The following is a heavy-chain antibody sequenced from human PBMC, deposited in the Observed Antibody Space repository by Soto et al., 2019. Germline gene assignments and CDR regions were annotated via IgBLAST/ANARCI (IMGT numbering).Heavy chain of an antibody. CDR3: ARDDREMATIRYFDY. D-gene: IGHD5-12*01. J-gene: IGHJ4*02. CDR1: GGTFSSYA. CDR2: IIPIFGTA. Sequence: SVKVSCKASGGTFSSYAISWVRQAPGQGLEWMGGIIPIFGTANYAQKFQGRVTITADESTSTAYMELSSLRSEDTAVYYCARDDREMATIRYFDYWGQGTLVTVSS. V-gene: IGHV1-69*13.